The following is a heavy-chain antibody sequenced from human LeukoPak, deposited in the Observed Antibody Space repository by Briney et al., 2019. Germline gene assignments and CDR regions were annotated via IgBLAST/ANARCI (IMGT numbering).Heavy chain of an antibody. CDR3: ARRRYYSNYVGYYFDY. V-gene: IGHV3-20*04. J-gene: IGHJ4*02. D-gene: IGHD4-11*01. CDR2: INWNGGST. Sequence: GGSLRLSCAGSGFTFSNYEMNWVRQAPGKGLEWVSGINWNGGSTGYADSVKGRFTISRDNAKNSLYLQMNSLRAEDTALYYCARRRYYSNYVGYYFDYWGQGTLVTVSS. CDR1: GFTFSNYE.